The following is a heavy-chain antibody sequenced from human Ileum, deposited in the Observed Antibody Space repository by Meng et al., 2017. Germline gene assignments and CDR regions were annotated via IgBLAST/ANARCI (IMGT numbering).Heavy chain of an antibody. Sequence: VRLQEPGPGLVWPSRTLSLTCAASSGSISSNTYWSWVRQPPGKGLEWIGQISHSGSAYYNPSLKSRVTMSVDKSKSQFSLMLTSVTAADTAIYYCARHGGYSQDFWGQGTLVTVSS. D-gene: IGHD4-23*01. J-gene: IGHJ4*02. CDR3: ARHGGYSQDF. CDR1: SGSISSNTY. CDR2: ISHSGSA. V-gene: IGHV4-4*02.